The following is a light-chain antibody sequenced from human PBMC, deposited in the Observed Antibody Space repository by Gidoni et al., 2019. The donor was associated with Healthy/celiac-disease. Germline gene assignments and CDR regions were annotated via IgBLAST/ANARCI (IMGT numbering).Light chain of an antibody. J-gene: IGKJ2*01. CDR2: AAS. V-gene: IGKV1-39*01. CDR1: QSISSY. CDR3: QQSYSTPDT. Sequence: EIQMTQSPSSLSASVGDRVTITCRASQSISSYLNWYQQKPGKAPKLLIYAASSLQSGVPSRFSGSGSGTDFTLTISSLQPEDFATYYCQQSYSTPDTFGQGTKLEIK.